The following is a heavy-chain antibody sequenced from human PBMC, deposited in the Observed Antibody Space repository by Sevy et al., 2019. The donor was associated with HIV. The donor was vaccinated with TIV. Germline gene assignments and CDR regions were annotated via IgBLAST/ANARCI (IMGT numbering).Heavy chain of an antibody. J-gene: IGHJ4*02. CDR2: ISGSGGGT. D-gene: IGHD6-13*01. Sequence: GGSLRLSCAASGFTFSSYAMSWVRQAPGKGLEWVSTISGSGGGTYYTDSVKGRFTISGDNSKNTLYLQMNSLRAEDTAVYSCASGRSSSWYTPFDNWGQGTLVTVSS. V-gene: IGHV3-23*01. CDR3: ASGRSSSWYTPFDN. CDR1: GFTFSSYA.